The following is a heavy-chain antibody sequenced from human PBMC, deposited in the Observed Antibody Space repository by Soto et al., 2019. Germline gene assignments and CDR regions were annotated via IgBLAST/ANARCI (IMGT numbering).Heavy chain of an antibody. V-gene: IGHV3-23*01. J-gene: IGHJ4*02. Sequence: PGGSLRLSCAVSGFSFGTYTVNWVRQAPGMGLEWVSGLSDSVGTTHYAYSVKGRFTISRDNSQDTLYLQMDSLRPDDTAVYYCARQAKIGDRSQFYFDSWGQGTLVTVS. CDR2: LSDSVGTT. CDR1: GFSFGTYT. D-gene: IGHD3-16*01. CDR3: ARQAKIGDRSQFYFDS.